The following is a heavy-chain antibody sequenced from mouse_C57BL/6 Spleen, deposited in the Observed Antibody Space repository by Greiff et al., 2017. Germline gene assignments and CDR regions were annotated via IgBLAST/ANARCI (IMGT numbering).Heavy chain of an antibody. CDR3: ASLYYEGPELAY. CDR1: GYTFTSYW. V-gene: IGHV1-55*01. J-gene: IGHJ3*01. CDR2: IYPGSGST. Sequence: QVQLQQPGAELVKPGASVKMSCKASGYTFTSYWINWVKQRPGQGLEWIGDIYPGSGSTNYNEKFKSKATLTVDTSSSTAYMQLRSLTSEDSAVYYCASLYYEGPELAYWGQGTLVTVSA. D-gene: IGHD2-4*01.